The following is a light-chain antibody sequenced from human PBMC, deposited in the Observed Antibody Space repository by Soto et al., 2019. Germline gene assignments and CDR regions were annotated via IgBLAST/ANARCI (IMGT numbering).Light chain of an antibody. J-gene: IGKJ5*01. CDR2: DTS. V-gene: IGKV3D-15*01. Sequence: ETLMTQSPATRSVSPGEGATLSCRASQTVSNKLAWYQHKPGQAPRLLIYDTSNRATGIPARFSGSGSGTDFTLTISSLQPEDFATYYCQQLSTYPITFGQGTRLEIK. CDR3: QQLSTYPIT. CDR1: QTVSNK.